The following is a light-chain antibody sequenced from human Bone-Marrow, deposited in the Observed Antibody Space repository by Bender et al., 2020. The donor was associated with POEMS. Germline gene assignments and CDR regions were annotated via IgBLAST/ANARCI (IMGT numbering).Light chain of an antibody. CDR2: QDN. Sequence: SYELTQPPSLSVSPGQTASITCSGDKLRDQYASWYQQRPGQSPVMVIYQDNKRPSGIPERFSGSNSGSTATLTISGTQAIDEADYYCQSWDSTTAWGVFGGGTKLTVL. CDR3: QSWDSTTAWGV. V-gene: IGLV3-1*01. J-gene: IGLJ3*02. CDR1: KLRDQY.